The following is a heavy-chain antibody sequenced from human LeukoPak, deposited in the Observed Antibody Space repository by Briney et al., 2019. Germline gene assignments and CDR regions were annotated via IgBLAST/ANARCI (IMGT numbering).Heavy chain of an antibody. J-gene: IGHJ6*02. V-gene: IGHV3-66*01. D-gene: IGHD4-11*01. Sequence: GGSLRLSCAASGFTVSSNYMSWVRQAPGKGLEWVSVIYSGGSTYYADSVKGRFTISRDNSKSTLYLQMNSLRAEDTAVYYCARDDYSNSYYYYYYGMDVWGQGTTVTVSS. CDR3: ARDDYSNSYYYYYYGMDV. CDR1: GFTVSSNY. CDR2: IYSGGST.